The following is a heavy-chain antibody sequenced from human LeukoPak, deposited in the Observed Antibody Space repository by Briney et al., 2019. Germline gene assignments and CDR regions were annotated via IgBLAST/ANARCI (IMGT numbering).Heavy chain of an antibody. CDR2: INPSGGST. D-gene: IGHD2-15*01. CDR3: ATTRPKDYYYY. CDR1: GYTFTSYY. J-gene: IGHJ4*02. Sequence: ASVKVSCKASGYTFTSYYMHWVRQAPGQGLEWMGIINPSGGSTSYAQKFQGRVTMARDTSTSTVYMELSSLRSEDTAVYYCATTRPKDYYYYWGQGTLVTVSS. V-gene: IGHV1-46*01.